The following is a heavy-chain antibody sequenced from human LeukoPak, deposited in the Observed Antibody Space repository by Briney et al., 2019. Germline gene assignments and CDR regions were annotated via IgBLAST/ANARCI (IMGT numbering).Heavy chain of an antibody. CDR1: GGSISSSSYY. J-gene: IGHJ4*02. CDR2: ISSSSSYT. CDR3: ARDKRHYYGSGSPPDH. D-gene: IGHD3-10*01. V-gene: IGHV3-11*06. Sequence: LSLTCTVSGGSISSSSYYWGWIRQPPGKGLEWVSYISSSSSYTNYADSVKGRFTISRDNAKNSLYLQMNSLRAEDTAVYYCARDKRHYYGSGSPPDHWGQGTLVTVSS.